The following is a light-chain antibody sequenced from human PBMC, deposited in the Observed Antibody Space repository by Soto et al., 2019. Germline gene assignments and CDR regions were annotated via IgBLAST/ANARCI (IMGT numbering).Light chain of an antibody. Sequence: QSVLTQPPSASGSPGHSVTISCPGTSSDVGGYNYVSWYQQHPGKAPKIMIYEVNKRPSGVPDRFWGSKSGNTASLTISGLQAEDEAEYHCCSYAGTYYVFGTGTKVTVL. CDR1: SSDVGGYNY. CDR3: CSYAGTYYV. V-gene: IGLV2-8*01. J-gene: IGLJ1*01. CDR2: EVN.